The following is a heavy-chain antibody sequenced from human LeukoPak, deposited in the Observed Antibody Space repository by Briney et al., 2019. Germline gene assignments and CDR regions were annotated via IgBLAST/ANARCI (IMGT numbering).Heavy chain of an antibody. CDR2: IYYSGST. D-gene: IGHD3-3*01. CDR3: ARIDFWGDYPKDY. Sequence: SETLSLTCTVSGGAISTYYWSWIRQHPGKGLEWIGYIYYSGSTNYNPSLKSRVTISVDTSKNQFSLKLSSVTAADTAVYYCARIDFWGDYPKDYWGQGTLVTVSS. J-gene: IGHJ4*02. V-gene: IGHV4-59*01. CDR1: GGAISTYY.